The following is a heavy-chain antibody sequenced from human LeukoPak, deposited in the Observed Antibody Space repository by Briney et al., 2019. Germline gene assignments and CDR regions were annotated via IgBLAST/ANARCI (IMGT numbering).Heavy chain of an antibody. Sequence: GGSLSLSCAASGFTFSSYLLTWVGQAPGPEVGGVGNIKQDGSEKYSADSVEGQFTISRDNAKNTLYLQMNSLRAEDTAVYYCARDRQQRGAVAFDFWGEGTLVTVSS. CDR3: ARDRQQRGAVAFDF. V-gene: IGHV3-7*01. D-gene: IGHD6-19*01. J-gene: IGHJ4*02. CDR1: GFTFSSYL. CDR2: IKQDGSEK.